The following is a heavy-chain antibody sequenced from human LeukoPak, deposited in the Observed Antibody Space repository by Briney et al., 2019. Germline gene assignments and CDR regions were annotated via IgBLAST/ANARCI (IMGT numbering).Heavy chain of an antibody. CDR3: AKDEGARYFGWTDY. CDR1: GFTFSSYG. J-gene: IGHJ4*02. CDR2: ITYDGSNK. D-gene: IGHD3-9*01. Sequence: SGGSLRLSCAASGFTFSSYGMRWVRQAPGKGLEWVAVITYDGSNKYYADSVKGRFTISIDSSKKTMYLQMNIQRLENAAAYYCAKDEGARYFGWTDYWGQGTLVTVSS. V-gene: IGHV3-30*18.